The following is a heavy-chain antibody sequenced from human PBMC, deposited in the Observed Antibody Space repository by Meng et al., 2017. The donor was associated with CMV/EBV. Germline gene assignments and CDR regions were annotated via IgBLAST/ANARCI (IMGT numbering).Heavy chain of an antibody. D-gene: IGHD3-10*01. J-gene: IGHJ5*02. CDR3: ARVSGSWFDP. Sequence: GSPRLSCTVSGGSISSYYWSWIRQPPGKGLEWIGYIYYSGSTNYNPSLKSRVTISVDTSKNQFSLKLSSVTAADTAVYYCARVSGSWFDPWGQGTLVTVSS. V-gene: IGHV4-59*01. CDR1: GGSISSYY. CDR2: IYYSGST.